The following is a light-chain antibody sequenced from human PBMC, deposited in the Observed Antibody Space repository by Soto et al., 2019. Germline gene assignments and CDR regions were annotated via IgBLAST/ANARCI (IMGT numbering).Light chain of an antibody. CDR2: GAS. CDR3: QQYGSAHWT. J-gene: IGKJ1*01. V-gene: IGKV3-20*01. CDR1: QSVSSSY. Sequence: EIVLTQSPGTLSLSPGERATLSCRASQSVSSSYLAWYQQKPGQAPRLLIYGASSRATGIPDRFSGSGSGTDFTLTISRLVPEDFAVYYCQQYGSAHWTFGQGTKV.